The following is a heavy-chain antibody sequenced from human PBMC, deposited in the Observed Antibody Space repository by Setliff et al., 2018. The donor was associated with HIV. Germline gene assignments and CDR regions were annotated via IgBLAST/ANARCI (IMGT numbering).Heavy chain of an antibody. J-gene: IGHJ4*02. CDR3: ARDPDTSNKIDY. D-gene: IGHD5-18*01. V-gene: IGHV3-74*01. CDR1: GFTFSKHW. CDR2: INIDGSNT. Sequence: PGGSLRLSCAASGFTFSKHWTHWVRQAPGKGLVWVSRINIDGSNTYYADSVKGRFTISRDNAKDTLYLQMNSLRAEDTAVYYCARDPDTSNKIDYWGQGTLVTVSS.